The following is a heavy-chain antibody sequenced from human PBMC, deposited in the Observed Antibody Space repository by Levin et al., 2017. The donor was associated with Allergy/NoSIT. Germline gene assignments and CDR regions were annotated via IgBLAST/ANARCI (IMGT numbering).Heavy chain of an antibody. CDR3: ARVPLTGPTFRNYYYYGMDV. Sequence: LSLTCAASGFTFSSYAMSWVRQAPGKGLEWVSAISGSGGSTYYADSVKGRFTISRDKSKNTLYLQLNSLRAEDTAVYYCARVPLTGPTFRNYYYYGMDVWGQGTTVTVSS. J-gene: IGHJ6*02. V-gene: IGHV3-23*01. D-gene: IGHD1-7*01. CDR1: GFTFSSYA. CDR2: ISGSGGST.